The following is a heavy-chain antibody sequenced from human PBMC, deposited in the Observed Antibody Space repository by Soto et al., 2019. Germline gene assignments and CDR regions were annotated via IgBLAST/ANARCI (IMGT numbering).Heavy chain of an antibody. Sequence: QVQLQESGPGLVKPSETLSLTCTVSGGSISSYYWSWIRQPPGKGLEWIGYIYYSGSTNYNPSLKSRVTISVDTSKNQFSLKLSSVTAADTAVYYCARDGILSNGYSYYFDYWGQGTLVTVSS. CDR1: GGSISSYY. V-gene: IGHV4-59*01. CDR3: ARDGILSNGYSYYFDY. D-gene: IGHD3-22*01. J-gene: IGHJ4*02. CDR2: IYYSGST.